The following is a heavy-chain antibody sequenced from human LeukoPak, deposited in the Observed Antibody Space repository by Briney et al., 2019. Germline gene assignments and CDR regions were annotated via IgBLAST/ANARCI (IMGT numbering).Heavy chain of an antibody. CDR1: GVSISSFC. CDR2: VCNSGNT. Sequence: SETLSLTCTVSGVSISSFCWSWIRQPATKGLEWIGRVCNSGNTNYNPSLRSRLIMSIDTSKNQLSLDLSSVTAADTAVYHCARGEAVPAAMGDLFDYWGQGTLVTVSS. CDR3: ARGEAVPAAMGDLFDY. D-gene: IGHD2-2*01. V-gene: IGHV4-4*07. J-gene: IGHJ4*02.